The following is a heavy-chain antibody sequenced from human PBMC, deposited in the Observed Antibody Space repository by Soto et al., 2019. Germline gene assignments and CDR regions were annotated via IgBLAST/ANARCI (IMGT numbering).Heavy chain of an antibody. CDR1: GFTFSSYA. CDR2: ISGSGGST. Sequence: EVQLLESGGGLVQPGGSLRLSCAASGFTFSSYAMSWVRQAPGKGLEWVSAISGSGGSTYYADSVKGRFTISRDNSKNTLYLQMNSLRAEDTAVYYCAKDDSSTYYDILTGYYPFDYWGQGTLVTVSS. CDR3: AKDDSSTYYDILTGYYPFDY. V-gene: IGHV3-23*01. J-gene: IGHJ4*02. D-gene: IGHD3-9*01.